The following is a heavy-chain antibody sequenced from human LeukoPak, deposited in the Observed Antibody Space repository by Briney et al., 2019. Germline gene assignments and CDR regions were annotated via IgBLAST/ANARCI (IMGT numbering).Heavy chain of an antibody. CDR2: IDDSGST. CDR1: GGSISTSSYY. V-gene: IGHV4-39*02. CDR3: ARETKTYYFDSSAYYPYYFDS. J-gene: IGHJ4*02. D-gene: IGHD3-22*01. Sequence: SETLSLTCIVSGGSISTSSYYWGWIRQPPGKGLEWIGTIDDSGSTNYNPSLKSRVTISVDTSKNQFSLKLSSVTAADTAVYYCARETKTYYFDSSAYYPYYFDSWGQGTLVTVSS.